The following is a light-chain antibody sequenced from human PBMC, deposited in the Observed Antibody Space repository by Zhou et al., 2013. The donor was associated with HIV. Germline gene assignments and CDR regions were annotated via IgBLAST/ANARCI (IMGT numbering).Light chain of an antibody. CDR2: AAS. V-gene: IGKV1-39*01. J-gene: IGKJ1*01. Sequence: DIQMTQSPSSLAASVGDRVTITCRASQSIRSYLNWYQQKPGKAPKLLIYAASSLQSGVPSRFSGSGSATDFTLTISSLQPEDFATYFCQQYHNYPWTFGQGT. CDR1: QSIRSY. CDR3: QQYHNYPWT.